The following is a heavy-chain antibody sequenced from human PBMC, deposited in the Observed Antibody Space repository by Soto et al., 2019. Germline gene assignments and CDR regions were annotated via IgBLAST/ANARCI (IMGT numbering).Heavy chain of an antibody. CDR1: GGSISSYY. CDR3: ARRYAGNFDY. Sequence: QVQLQESGPGLVKPSETLSLTCTVSGGSISSYYWSWIRQPPGKGLEWIGYIYYSGSTNYNPSLKSRVTISVDTSKNQFSLKLSSVTAADTAVYYCARRYAGNFDYWGQGNLVTVSS. V-gene: IGHV4-59*01. J-gene: IGHJ4*02. D-gene: IGHD2-8*01. CDR2: IYYSGST.